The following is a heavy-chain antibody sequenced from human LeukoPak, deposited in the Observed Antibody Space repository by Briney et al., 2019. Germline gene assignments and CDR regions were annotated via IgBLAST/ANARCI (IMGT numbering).Heavy chain of an antibody. CDR1: RFTLSDYY. CDR2: ISRSSNDT. CDR3: ARLRGYGSGNYPVEP. V-gene: IGHV3-11*03. J-gene: IGHJ5*02. Sequence: GGSLRLSCAACRFTLSDYYMTWIRQPPGKGREWVSYISRSSNDTNYVHSLKGRFTISRDNAKNSLYLQMNGLRAEDTAVYYCARLRGYGSGNYPVEPWGQGTLVTVSS. D-gene: IGHD3-10*01.